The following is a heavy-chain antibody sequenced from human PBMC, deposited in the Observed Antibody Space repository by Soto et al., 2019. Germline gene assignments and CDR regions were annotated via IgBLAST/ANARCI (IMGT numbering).Heavy chain of an antibody. V-gene: IGHV1-69*01. CDR3: ARDPGYCSGGSCSSANWFDP. CDR2: IIPIFGTA. Sequence: QVQLVQSGAEVKKPGSSVKVSCKASGGTFSSYAISWVRQAPGQGLEWMGGIIPIFGTANYAQKFQGRVTITADESTSTAYMELSSLRSEDTVVYYCARDPGYCSGGSCSSANWFDPWCQGTLVTVSS. D-gene: IGHD2-15*01. J-gene: IGHJ5*02. CDR1: GGTFSSYA.